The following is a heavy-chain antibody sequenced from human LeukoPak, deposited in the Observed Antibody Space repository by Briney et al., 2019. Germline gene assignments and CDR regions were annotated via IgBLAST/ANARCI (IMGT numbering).Heavy chain of an antibody. V-gene: IGHV3-15*05. CDR1: GFIFSNAW. J-gene: IGHJ4*02. CDR3: ATGTCYSGSGQ. D-gene: IGHD3-10*01. Sequence: KSGGSLRLSCAASGFIFSNAWMTWVRQAPGKGLEWVGCIKSKTDGGTTDYAAPVKGRFAISRYDSTNTLYLQMKSLKTEDTAAYYCATGTCYSGSGQWGQGALVTVSS. CDR2: IKSKTDGGTT.